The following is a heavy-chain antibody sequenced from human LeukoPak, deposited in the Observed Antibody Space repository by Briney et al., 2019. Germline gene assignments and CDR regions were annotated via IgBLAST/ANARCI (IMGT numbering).Heavy chain of an antibody. D-gene: IGHD4-11*01. CDR2: INPNSGGI. V-gene: IGHV1-2*02. J-gene: IGHJ6*02. Sequence: ASVKVSCKASGYTFTGYYMHWVRQAPGQGLEWMGWINPNSGGINYAQKFQGRVTMTRDTSISTAYMELSRLRSDDTAVYYCARSPSDYSKDYYYYYGMDVWGQGTTVTVSS. CDR3: ARSPSDYSKDYYYYYGMDV. CDR1: GYTFTGYY.